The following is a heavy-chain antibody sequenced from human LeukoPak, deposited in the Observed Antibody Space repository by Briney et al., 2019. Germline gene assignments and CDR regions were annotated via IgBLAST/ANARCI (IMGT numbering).Heavy chain of an antibody. J-gene: IGHJ4*02. V-gene: IGHV3-30-3*01. D-gene: IGHD6-13*01. CDR1: GFTFSNYA. CDR3: ARVIAAAGY. CDR2: ISYDGSNK. Sequence: GGSLRLSCAASGFTFSNYAMSWVRQAPGKGLEWVAVISYDGSNKYYADSVKGRFTISRDNSKNTLYLQMNSLRAEDTAMYYCARVIAAAGYWGQGTLVTVSS.